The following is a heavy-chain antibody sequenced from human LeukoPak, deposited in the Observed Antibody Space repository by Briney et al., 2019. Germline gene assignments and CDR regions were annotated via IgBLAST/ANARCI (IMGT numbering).Heavy chain of an antibody. CDR2: ISYDGSNK. D-gene: IGHD6-19*01. Sequence: PGGSLRLSCAASGFTFSSYGMHWVRQAPGKGLEWVAVISYDGSNKYYADSVKGRFTISRDNSKNTLYLQMNSLRAEDTAVYYCAKDPYSSGWLDYWGQGTLVTVSS. CDR3: AKDPYSSGWLDY. V-gene: IGHV3-30*18. CDR1: GFTFSSYG. J-gene: IGHJ4*02.